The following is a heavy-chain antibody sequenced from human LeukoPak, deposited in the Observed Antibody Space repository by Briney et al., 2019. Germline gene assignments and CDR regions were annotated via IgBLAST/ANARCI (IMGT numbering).Heavy chain of an antibody. CDR2: IYSDGSSY. Sequence: GGSLRLSCAASGFTFSSYWMHWVRQTPGKGLVWVSRIYSDGSSYTADSVKGRFTISRDNAKDTLYLQMNSLRVEDTAVYYCARGGGIYGLWDYWGQGTLVTVSS. J-gene: IGHJ4*02. CDR1: GFTFSSYW. CDR3: ARGGGIYGLWDY. V-gene: IGHV3-74*03. D-gene: IGHD1-26*01.